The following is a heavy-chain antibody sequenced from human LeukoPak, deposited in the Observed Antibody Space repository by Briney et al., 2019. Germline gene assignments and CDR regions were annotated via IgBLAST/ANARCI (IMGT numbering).Heavy chain of an antibody. CDR1: GGSISSYY. CDR2: VYYSGKT. CDR3: ARHEHKAVAGDT. V-gene: IGHV4-39*01. Sequence: SETLSLTCTVSGGSISSYYWGWICQPPGKGLEWVGSVYYSGKTFYSPSLESRVTISVDTSKNHFSLRLISVTAADTAMYYCARHEHKAVAGDTWGQGTLVTVSS. D-gene: IGHD6-19*01. J-gene: IGHJ5*02.